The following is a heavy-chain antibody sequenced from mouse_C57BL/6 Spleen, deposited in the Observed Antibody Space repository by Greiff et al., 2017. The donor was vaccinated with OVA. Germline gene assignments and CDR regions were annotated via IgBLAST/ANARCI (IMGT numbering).Heavy chain of an antibody. CDR2: ISYDGSN. D-gene: IGHD1-1*01. CDR1: GYSITSGYY. Sequence: DVKLQESGPGLVKPSQSLSLTCSVTGYSITSGYYWNWIRQFPGNKLEWMGYISYDGSNNYNPSLKNRISITRDTSKNQFFLKLNSVTTEDTATYYGAREENYYGSSFDYWGQGTTLTVSS. CDR3: AREENYYGSSFDY. J-gene: IGHJ2*01. V-gene: IGHV3-6*01.